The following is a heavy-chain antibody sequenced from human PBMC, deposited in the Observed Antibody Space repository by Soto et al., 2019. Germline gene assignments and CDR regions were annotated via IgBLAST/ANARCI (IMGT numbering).Heavy chain of an antibody. CDR2: IYSGGST. CDR3: ASALLLYYDILTGYYGGDYYYGMDV. D-gene: IGHD3-9*01. V-gene: IGHV3-53*01. CDR1: GFTVSSNY. J-gene: IGHJ6*02. Sequence: PGGSLRLSCAASGFTVSSNYMSWVRQAPGKGLEWVSVIYSGGSTYYADSVKGRFTISRDNSKNTLYLQMNSLRAEDTAVYYCASALLLYYDILTGYYGGDYYYGMDVWGQGTTVTVSS.